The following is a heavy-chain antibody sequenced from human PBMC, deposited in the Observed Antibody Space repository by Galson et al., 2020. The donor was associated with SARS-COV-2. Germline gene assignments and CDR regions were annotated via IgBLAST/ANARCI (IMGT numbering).Heavy chain of an antibody. CDR3: ARSRWPPDY. D-gene: IGHD2-15*01. Sequence: SETLSLTFALFGGTFNDYFWNWIRQSPGKGLEWIGEINHRGRTDYNPSLKDRVTISLDTSNKQFSLKLTSMTAADTAVYYCARSRWPPDYWGQGTLVTVSS. CDR1: GGTFNDYF. CDR2: INHRGRT. V-gene: IGHV4-34*01. J-gene: IGHJ4*02.